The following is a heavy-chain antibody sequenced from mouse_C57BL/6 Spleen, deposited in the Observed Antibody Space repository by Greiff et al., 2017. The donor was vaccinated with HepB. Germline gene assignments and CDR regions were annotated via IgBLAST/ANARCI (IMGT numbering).Heavy chain of an antibody. J-gene: IGHJ3*01. Sequence: DVMLVESGGGLVQPGGSMKLSCVASGFTFSNYWMNWVRQSPEKGLEWVAQIRLKSDNYATHYAESVKGRFTISRDDSKSSVYLQMNNLRAEDTGIYYCTGRETGTFAYWGQGTLVTVSA. CDR3: TGRETGTFAY. CDR1: GFTFSNYW. D-gene: IGHD4-1*01. CDR2: IRLKSDNYAT. V-gene: IGHV6-3*01.